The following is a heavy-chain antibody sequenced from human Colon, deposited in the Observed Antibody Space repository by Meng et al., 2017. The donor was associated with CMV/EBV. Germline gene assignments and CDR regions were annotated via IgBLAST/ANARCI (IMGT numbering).Heavy chain of an antibody. Sequence: SVKVSCKASGGTFSSYAISWVRQAPGQGLEWMGGIIPIFGTANYAQKFQGRVTITTDESTSTAYMELSSLRSEDMAVYYCARAGFGSSDFDYWGQGTLVTVSS. CDR1: GGTFSSYA. D-gene: IGHD1-26*01. CDR2: IIPIFGTA. V-gene: IGHV1-69*05. CDR3: ARAGFGSSDFDY. J-gene: IGHJ4*02.